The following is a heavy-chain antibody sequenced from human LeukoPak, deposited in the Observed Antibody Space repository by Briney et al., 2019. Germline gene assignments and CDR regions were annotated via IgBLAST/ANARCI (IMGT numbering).Heavy chain of an antibody. D-gene: IGHD3-22*01. CDR3: AREMSYYDSSGGLDY. V-gene: IGHV4-59*01. Sequence: SETLSLTCTVSGGSISSYYWSWIRQPPGKGLEWIGYIYYSGSTNYNPSLKSRVTISVDTSKNQFSLKLSSVTAADTAVYYCAREMSYYDSSGGLDYWGQGTLVTVSS. CDR2: IYYSGST. J-gene: IGHJ4*02. CDR1: GGSISSYY.